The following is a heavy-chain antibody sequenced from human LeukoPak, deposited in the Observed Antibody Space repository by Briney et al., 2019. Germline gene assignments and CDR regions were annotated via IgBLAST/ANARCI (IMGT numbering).Heavy chain of an antibody. CDR1: GGSISSYY. J-gene: IGHJ3*02. D-gene: IGHD7-27*01. Sequence: SETLSLTCTVSGGSISSYYWSWIRQPPGNGLEWIGYIYYSGSTNYNPSLKSRVTISVDTSKNQFSLKLSSVTAADTAVYYCARDPLGLDAFDIWGQGTMVTVSS. CDR2: IYYSGST. V-gene: IGHV4-59*12. CDR3: ARDPLGLDAFDI.